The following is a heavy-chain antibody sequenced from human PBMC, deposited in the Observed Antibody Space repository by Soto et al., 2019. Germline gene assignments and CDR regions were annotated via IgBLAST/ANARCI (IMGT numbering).Heavy chain of an antibody. Sequence: QVQLQESGPGLVKPSGTLSLTCAVSGASISSSDWWNWVRQPPGKGLEWIGEISQSGNTNYNPSLMSRVTLSVDKSKKYFSLKLDSVTAADTAVYYCAREVSGNQAFDYWGQGTLVTVSS. CDR1: GASISSSDW. V-gene: IGHV4-4*02. D-gene: IGHD2-2*01. CDR3: AREVSGNQAFDY. J-gene: IGHJ4*02. CDR2: ISQSGNT.